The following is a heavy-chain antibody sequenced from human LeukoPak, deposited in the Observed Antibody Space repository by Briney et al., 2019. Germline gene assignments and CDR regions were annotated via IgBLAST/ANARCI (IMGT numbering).Heavy chain of an antibody. CDR3: AGPVGSSGWPPLN. CDR1: GYSFNSYG. CDR2: ISAYNGNT. Sequence: ASVKVSCKASGYSFNSYGISWVRQAPGQGLEWMGWISAYNGNTNYAQKFQDRVTMTTDTSTSTAYMELRSLRSDDTAVYYCAGPVGSSGWPPLNWGQGTLVTVSS. V-gene: IGHV1-18*01. J-gene: IGHJ4*02. D-gene: IGHD6-19*01.